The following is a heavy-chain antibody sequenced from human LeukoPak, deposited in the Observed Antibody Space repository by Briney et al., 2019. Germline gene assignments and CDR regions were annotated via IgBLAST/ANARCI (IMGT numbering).Heavy chain of an antibody. D-gene: IGHD2-2*01. CDR2: ISSISSYI. J-gene: IGHJ4*02. Sequence: GGSLRLSCAASGFTFSSYSMNWVRQAPGKGLEWVSSISSISSYIYYADSVKGRFTISRDNAKNSLYLQMNSLRAEDTAVYYCARSGGCSSTSCSPNFDYWGQGTLVTVSS. V-gene: IGHV3-21*01. CDR1: GFTFSSYS. CDR3: ARSGGCSSTSCSPNFDY.